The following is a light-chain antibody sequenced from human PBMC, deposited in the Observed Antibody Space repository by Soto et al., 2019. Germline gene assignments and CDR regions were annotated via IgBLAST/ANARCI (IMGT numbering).Light chain of an antibody. CDR1: QGINNY. J-gene: IGKJ3*01. CDR2: AAS. Sequence: DIPLTQSPSFLSASVGDRVTITCRASQGINNYLGWYQQKPGKAPKLLIYAASTLQSGVPSRFSGSGSGTEFTLTISSLQPEDSATYYCQQLKSYPITFGPGTKVDI. V-gene: IGKV1-9*01. CDR3: QQLKSYPIT.